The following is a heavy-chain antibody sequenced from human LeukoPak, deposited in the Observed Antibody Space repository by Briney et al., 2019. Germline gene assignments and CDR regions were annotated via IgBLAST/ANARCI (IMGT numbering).Heavy chain of an antibody. Sequence: PGGSPRLSCAASGFTFSSYAMHWVRQAPGKGLEYVSAISSNGGSTYYANSVKGRFTISRDNSKNTLYLQMGSLRAEDMAVYYCARGVRGVISYFDYWGQGTLVTVSS. V-gene: IGHV3-64*01. CDR3: ARGVRGVISYFDY. D-gene: IGHD3-10*02. CDR2: ISSNGGST. CDR1: GFTFSSYA. J-gene: IGHJ4*02.